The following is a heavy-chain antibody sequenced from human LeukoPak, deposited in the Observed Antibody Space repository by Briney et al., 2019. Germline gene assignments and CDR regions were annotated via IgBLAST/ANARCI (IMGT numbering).Heavy chain of an antibody. CDR1: GGTFSSYA. Sequence: SVKVSCKASGGTFSSYAISWVRQAPGQGLEWMGGIIPIFGTANYAQKFQGRVTITADESTSTAYMELSSLRSEDTAVYYCARDAFTMVRGVIGPSWYYYYMDVWGKGTTVTISS. J-gene: IGHJ6*03. CDR2: IIPIFGTA. CDR3: ARDAFTMVRGVIGPSWYYYYMDV. D-gene: IGHD3-10*01. V-gene: IGHV1-69*13.